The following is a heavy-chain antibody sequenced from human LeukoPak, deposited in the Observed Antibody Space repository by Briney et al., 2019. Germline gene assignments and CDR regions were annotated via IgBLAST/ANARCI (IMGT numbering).Heavy chain of an antibody. CDR2: ISWNSGSI. CDR3: AKGNRLNPTDYFDY. D-gene: IGHD1-14*01. J-gene: IGHJ4*02. CDR1: GFTFDDYA. V-gene: IGHV3-9*01. Sequence: GGSLRLSCAASGFTFDDYAMHWVRQAPGKGLEWVSGISWNSGSIVYADSVKGRFTISRDNAKNSLYLQMNSLRAEDTALSYCAKGNRLNPTDYFDYWGQGTLVNVSS.